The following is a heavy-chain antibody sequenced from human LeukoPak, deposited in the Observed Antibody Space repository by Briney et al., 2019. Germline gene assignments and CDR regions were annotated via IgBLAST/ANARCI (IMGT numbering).Heavy chain of an antibody. CDR3: ARDEGSYPSDY. D-gene: IGHD1-26*01. V-gene: IGHV1-46*01. J-gene: IGHJ4*02. CDR1: GYTFTSYY. Sequence: ASVKVSCKASGYTFTSYYMHWVRQAPGQGLEWMGIINPSGGSTSYTQKFQGRVTMTRDTYTSTVYMELSSLRTEDTAVYYCARDEGSYPSDYWGQGTLVTVSS. CDR2: INPSGGST.